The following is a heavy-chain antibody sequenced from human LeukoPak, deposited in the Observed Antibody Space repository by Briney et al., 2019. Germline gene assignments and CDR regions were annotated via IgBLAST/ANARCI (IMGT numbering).Heavy chain of an antibody. Sequence: GGSLRLSCAASGFTFSRYWMSWVRQAPGKGLEWVATIKQDGSEKYYVDSVKGRFTISRDNAKNSLSLQMNSLRAEDTAVYYCARDRERAADLGYWGQGTLVTVSS. CDR2: IKQDGSEK. CDR1: GFTFSRYW. V-gene: IGHV3-7*05. J-gene: IGHJ4*02. D-gene: IGHD6-13*01. CDR3: ARDRERAADLGY.